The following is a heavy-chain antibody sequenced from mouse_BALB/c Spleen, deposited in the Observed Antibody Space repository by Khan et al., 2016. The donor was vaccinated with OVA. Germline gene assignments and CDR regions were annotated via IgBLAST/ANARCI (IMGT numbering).Heavy chain of an antibody. Sequence: QIQLVQSGPELKKPGETVKISCTASGYTFTNYGMNWVKQAPGKGLKWMGWINTYTGEPTYADDFKGRFAFSLETSASTAYLQINNLNNEDTAKYFCARMKPDWYFDLWGAGTTVTVSS. V-gene: IGHV9-3-1*01. CDR1: GYTFTNYG. CDR3: ARMKPDWYFDL. J-gene: IGHJ1*01. CDR2: INTYTGEP.